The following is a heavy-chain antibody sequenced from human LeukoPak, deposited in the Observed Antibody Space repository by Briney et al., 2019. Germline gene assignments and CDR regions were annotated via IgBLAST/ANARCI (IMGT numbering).Heavy chain of an antibody. CDR2: IYYSGST. Sequence: SETLSLTCTVSVGSISSYYWSWIRQPPGKGLEWIGYIYYSGSTHYNPSLKSRVTISVDTSKNQFSLKLSSVTAADTAVYYCARATRATPWDYYYYMDVWGKGTTVTVSS. V-gene: IGHV4-59*01. J-gene: IGHJ6*03. CDR3: ARATRATPWDYYYYMDV. D-gene: IGHD5-12*01. CDR1: VGSISSYY.